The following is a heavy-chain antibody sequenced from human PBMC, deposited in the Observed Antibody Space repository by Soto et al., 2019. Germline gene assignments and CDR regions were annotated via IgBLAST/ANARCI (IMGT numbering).Heavy chain of an antibody. CDR2: ISANGQGI. CDR3: AKDRDYPRDHFHY. J-gene: IGHJ4*02. CDR1: GFTFTYYA. D-gene: IGHD4-17*01. V-gene: IGHV3-23*01. Sequence: GGSLRLSCTASGFTFTYYAFSWVRQAPGKGLEWVSAISANGQGIYYADSVRGRFTISRDNSKNTVFLHMDSLRAEDTAVYYSAKDRDYPRDHFHYWGQGTRVTSPQ.